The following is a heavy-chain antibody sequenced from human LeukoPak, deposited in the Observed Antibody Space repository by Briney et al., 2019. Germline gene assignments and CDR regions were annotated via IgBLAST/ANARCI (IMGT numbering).Heavy chain of an antibody. CDR3: ARDQEGFDY. CDR2: IYPRDGST. J-gene: IGHJ4*02. Sequence: ASAKVSCKASGYTFTSNYIHWVRQAPGQGLEWMGMIYPRDGSTSYAQKFQGRVTVTRDTSTSTVHMELNGLRSEDTAVYYCARDQEGFDYWGQGTLVTVSS. V-gene: IGHV1-46*01. CDR1: GYTFTSNY.